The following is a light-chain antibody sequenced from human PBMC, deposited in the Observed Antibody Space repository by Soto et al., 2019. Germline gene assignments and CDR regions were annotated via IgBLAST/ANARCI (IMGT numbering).Light chain of an antibody. Sequence: QSVLTQPPSVSAAPGQKVTISCSGSSSNIGNNYVSWYQLVPGTAPKLLTYDNNKRPSGIPDRFSGSKSGTSATLGITGLQTGDEADYYCETWDSSLSAVVFGGGTKLTVL. J-gene: IGLJ2*01. CDR2: DNN. CDR3: ETWDSSLSAVV. CDR1: SSNIGNNY. V-gene: IGLV1-51*01.